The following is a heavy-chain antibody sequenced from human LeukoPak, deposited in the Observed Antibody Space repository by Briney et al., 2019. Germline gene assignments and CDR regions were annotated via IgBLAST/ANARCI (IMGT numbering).Heavy chain of an antibody. CDR1: GGSISSYY. D-gene: IGHD2-15*01. CDR3: ARGCDYCSGGSCCGRDYYYGMDV. CDR2: IYTSGST. Sequence: SETLSLTCTVSGGSISSYYWSWIRQPAGKGLEWIGRIYTSGSTNYNPSLKSRVTMSVDTSKNQSSLKLSSVTAADTAVYYCARGCDYCSGGSCCGRDYYYGMDVWGQGTTVTVSS. J-gene: IGHJ6*02. V-gene: IGHV4-4*07.